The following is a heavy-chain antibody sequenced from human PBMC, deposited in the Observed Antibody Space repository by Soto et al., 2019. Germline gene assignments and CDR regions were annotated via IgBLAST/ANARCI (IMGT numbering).Heavy chain of an antibody. Sequence: QVQLVQSGAEVKTPGASVKVSCKASGYTFASYDMYWVRQAPGQGLEWMGWMNPNSNNTGYAQKFQGRLTMTRDIALSIAHMELSSLRNEDTAVYYCARSDGYHFNWLDSWGQGTLVTVSA. D-gene: IGHD2-21*01. V-gene: IGHV1-8*01. CDR1: GYTFASYD. J-gene: IGHJ5*01. CDR2: MNPNSNNT. CDR3: ARSDGYHFNWLDS.